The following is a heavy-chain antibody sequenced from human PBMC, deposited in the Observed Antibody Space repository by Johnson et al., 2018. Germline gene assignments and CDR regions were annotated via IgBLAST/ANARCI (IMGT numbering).Heavy chain of an antibody. CDR2: IGNAGGT. CDR1: GFTFSNYD. V-gene: IGHV3-13*01. Sequence: VQLVESGGGVVQPGRSLRLSCAASGFTFSNYDMHWVRQTTGKGLEWVSAIGNAGGTYYPDSVAGRFFISRENDKNSLYLQLNYLRVADTALYYWGREPVLKCTNALEIWGQGSLVTVSS. D-gene: IGHD3-3*01. J-gene: IGHJ3*02. CDR3: GREPVLKCTNALEI.